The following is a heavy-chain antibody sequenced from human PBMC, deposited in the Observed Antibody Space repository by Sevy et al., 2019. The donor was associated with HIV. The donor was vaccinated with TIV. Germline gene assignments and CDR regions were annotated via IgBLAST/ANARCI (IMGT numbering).Heavy chain of an antibody. CDR2: INNDGSST. J-gene: IGHJ4*02. D-gene: IGHD3-16*02. CDR1: GFTFSIYY. CDR3: ATSIEGSVYR. V-gene: IGHV3-74*01. Sequence: GGSLRLSCAASGFTFSIYYMTWARQAPGKGLVWVSLINNDGSSTTYADSVKGRFTISRDNAKNTLFLQMNSLRAEDTAVYYCATSIEGSVYRWGQGTLVTVSS.